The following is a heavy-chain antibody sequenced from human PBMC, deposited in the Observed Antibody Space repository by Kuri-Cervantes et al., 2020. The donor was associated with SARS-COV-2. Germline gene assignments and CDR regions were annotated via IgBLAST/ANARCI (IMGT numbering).Heavy chain of an antibody. V-gene: IGHV4-34*01. Sequence: SETLSLTCAVYGGSFSGYYWSWIRQPPGKGLEWIGEINHSGSTNYNPSLKSRVTISVDTSENQFSLKLSSVTAADTAVYYCARGAGYSSSWYRGGAFDTWGQGTMVTVSS. J-gene: IGHJ3*02. CDR3: ARGAGYSSSWYRGGAFDT. CDR2: INHSGST. CDR1: GGSFSGYY. D-gene: IGHD6-13*01.